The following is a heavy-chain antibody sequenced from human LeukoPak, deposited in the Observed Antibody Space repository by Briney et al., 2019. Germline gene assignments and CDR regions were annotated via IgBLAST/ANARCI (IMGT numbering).Heavy chain of an antibody. CDR3: ARDSELRYFDWLHRGGTFDY. D-gene: IGHD3-9*01. CDR2: IRYDGSNK. Sequence: GGSLRLSCAASGFTFSSYGMHWVRQAPGKGLEWVAFIRYDGSNKYYADSVKGRFTISRDNTKNTLYLQMNSLRAEDTAVYYCARDSELRYFDWLHRGGTFDYWGQGTLVTVSS. J-gene: IGHJ4*02. V-gene: IGHV3-30*02. CDR1: GFTFSSYG.